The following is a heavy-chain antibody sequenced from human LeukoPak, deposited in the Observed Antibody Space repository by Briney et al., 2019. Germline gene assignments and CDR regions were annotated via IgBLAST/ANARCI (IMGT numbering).Heavy chain of an antibody. Sequence: ASVTVSCTASGYTFTSYDMNWVRQAAGQGLEWMGWMNSNRGNKDYAQTLQGRVTITRNSTKNTAYMEVSSLREEDTAGCYGARGGLTAYYGGNSNPAAYWGQGTPVTVSS. CDR3: ARGGLTAYYGGNSNPAAY. CDR1: GYTFTSYD. D-gene: IGHD4-23*01. J-gene: IGHJ4*02. V-gene: IGHV1-8*01. CDR2: MNSNRGNK.